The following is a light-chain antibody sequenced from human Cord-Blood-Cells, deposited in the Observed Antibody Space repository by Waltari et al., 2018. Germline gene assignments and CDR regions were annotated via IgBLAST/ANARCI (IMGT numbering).Light chain of an antibody. CDR1: SGLSSYA. J-gene: IGLJ3*02. CDR2: LNTDGSH. V-gene: IGLV4-69*01. CDR3: QSWGTGIWV. Sequence: QLVLTQPPSASASLGPSVKLTCTLSSGLSSYALAWPQQQPEKGPRYLMKLNTDGSHSKGDGIPDRFSGSSSGAERYLTISSLQSEDEAYYYCQSWGTGIWVFGGGTKLTVL.